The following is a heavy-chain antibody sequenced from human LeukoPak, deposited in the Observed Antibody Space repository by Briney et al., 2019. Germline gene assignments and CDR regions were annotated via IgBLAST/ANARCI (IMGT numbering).Heavy chain of an antibody. CDR2: ISYDRSNK. V-gene: IGHV3-30*04. J-gene: IGHJ3*02. CDR3: ARDMSPWETRNPDAFDI. CDR1: GFTFSSYA. Sequence: GGSLRLSCAASGFTFSSYAMHWVRQAPGKGLEWVAVISYDRSNKYYADSVKGRFTISRDNSKNTLYLHMNSLRAEDTAVYYCARDMSPWETRNPDAFDIWGQGTMVTVSS. D-gene: IGHD1-14*01.